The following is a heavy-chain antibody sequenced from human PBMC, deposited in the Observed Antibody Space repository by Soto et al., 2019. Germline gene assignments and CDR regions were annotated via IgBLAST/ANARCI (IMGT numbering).Heavy chain of an antibody. CDR1: GFTVSSYA. Sequence: VQLLESGGALVQPGGSLRLSCAASGFTVSSYAMSWVRQAPGKGLEWVSTVTGSGDNAYYADSVKGRFTISRDNSENTLYLQMISLRAEDMATYYCAKGPHSSGWHYFDFWAQGTLVTVSS. CDR2: VTGSGDNA. CDR3: AKGPHSSGWHYFDF. V-gene: IGHV3-23*01. J-gene: IGHJ4*02. D-gene: IGHD6-19*01.